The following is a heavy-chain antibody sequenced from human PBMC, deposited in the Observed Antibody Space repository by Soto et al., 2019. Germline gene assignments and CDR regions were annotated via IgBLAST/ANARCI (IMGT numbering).Heavy chain of an antibody. V-gene: IGHV3-23*01. CDR2: ISGSGGST. D-gene: IGHD3-10*01. J-gene: IGHJ4*02. Sequence: PGGSLRLSCAASGFTFSSYAMSWVRQAPGKGLEWVSAISGSGGSTYYADSVKGRFTISRDNAKKSVYLQMNSLRAEDTAVYYCARVEPGTGNYWGQGTLVTVSS. CDR1: GFTFSSYA. CDR3: ARVEPGTGNY.